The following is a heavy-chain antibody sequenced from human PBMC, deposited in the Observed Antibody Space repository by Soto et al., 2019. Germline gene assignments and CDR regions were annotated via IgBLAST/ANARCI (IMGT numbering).Heavy chain of an antibody. CDR1: GFTFSSYA. V-gene: IGHV3-23*01. Sequence: GGSLRLSCAASGFTFSSYAMSWVRQAPGKGLEWVSAISGSGGSTYYADSVKGRFTISRDNSKNTLYLQMNSLRAEDTAVYYCAKDTPYDFWSGSGGYYYYMDVWGKGTTVTVSS. J-gene: IGHJ6*03. CDR3: AKDTPYDFWSGSGGYYYYMDV. CDR2: ISGSGGST. D-gene: IGHD3-3*01.